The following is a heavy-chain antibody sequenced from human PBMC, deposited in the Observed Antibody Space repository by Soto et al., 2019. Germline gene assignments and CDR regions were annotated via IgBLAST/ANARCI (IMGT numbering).Heavy chain of an antibody. J-gene: IGHJ6*03. CDR3: AREGNDFWSGYYMVDYYYYMDV. D-gene: IGHD3-3*01. CDR1: GYTFTSYG. Sequence: ASVKVSCKASGYTFTSYGISGVRQAPGQGHEGMGWISAYNGNTNYAQKLQGRVTMTTDTSTSTAYMELRSLRSDDTAVYYCAREGNDFWSGYYMVDYYYYMDVWGKGTTVTVSS. V-gene: IGHV1-18*01. CDR2: ISAYNGNT.